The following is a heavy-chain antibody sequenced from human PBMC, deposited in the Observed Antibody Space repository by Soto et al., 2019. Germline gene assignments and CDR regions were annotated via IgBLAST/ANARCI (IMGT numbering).Heavy chain of an antibody. CDR3: ARDGSSGWYGMRYFQH. CDR2: ISYDGSNK. D-gene: IGHD6-19*01. CDR1: GFTFSSYA. V-gene: IGHV3-30-3*01. Sequence: QVQLVESGGGVVQPGRSLRLSCAASGFTFSSYAMHWVRQAPGKGLEWLAVISYDGSNKYYADSVKGRFTISRDNSKNTLYLQMNSLRAEDTAVYYCARDGSSGWYGMRYFQHWGQGTLVTVSS. J-gene: IGHJ1*01.